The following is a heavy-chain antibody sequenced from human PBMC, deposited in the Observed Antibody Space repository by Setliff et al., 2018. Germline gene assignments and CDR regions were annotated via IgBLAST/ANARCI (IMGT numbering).Heavy chain of an antibody. J-gene: IGHJ6*02. CDR1: GGSISSHY. V-gene: IGHV4-59*11. CDR2: IYYSGST. CDR3: ARVGEYYGMDV. Sequence: SETLSLTCTVSGGSISSHYWSWIRQPPGKGLEWIGSIYYSGSTNYNPSLKSRVTISVDTSKNQFSLKLSSVTAADTAVYYCARVGEYYGMDVWGQGTTVTVSS. D-gene: IGHD3-10*01.